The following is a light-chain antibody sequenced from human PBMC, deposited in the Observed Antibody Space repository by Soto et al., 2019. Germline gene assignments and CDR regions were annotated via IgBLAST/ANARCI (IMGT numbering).Light chain of an antibody. J-gene: IGLJ1*01. V-gene: IGLV1-51*02. CDR1: SSNIGNNY. CDR3: GTWDSSLSASYV. Sequence: QSALTQPPSVSAAPGQKVTISCSGSSSNIGNNYVSWYQQLPGTAPKLLIYENNKRPSGIPDRFSGSKSGTSATLGITGLQTGDEADYYCGTWDSSLSASYVFGTGTKSPS. CDR2: ENN.